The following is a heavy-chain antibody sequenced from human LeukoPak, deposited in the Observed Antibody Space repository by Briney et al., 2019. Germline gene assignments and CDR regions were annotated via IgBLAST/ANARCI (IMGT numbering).Heavy chain of an antibody. CDR2: ISYDGSNK. D-gene: IGHD4-17*01. CDR3: ARGSDYGRNSFDY. Sequence: GGSPRLSCAASGFTFSSYAMHWVRQAPGKGLEWVAVISYDGSNKYYADSVKGRFTISRDNSKNTLYLQMNSLKSEDTAVYFCARGSDYGRNSFDYWGQGTLVTVSS. V-gene: IGHV3-30-3*01. CDR1: GFTFSSYA. J-gene: IGHJ4*02.